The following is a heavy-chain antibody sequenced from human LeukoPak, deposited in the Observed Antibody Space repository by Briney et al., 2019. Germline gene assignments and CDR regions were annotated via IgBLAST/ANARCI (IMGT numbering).Heavy chain of an antibody. V-gene: IGHV3-48*01. D-gene: IGHD3-16*01. Sequence: PGGSLRLSCAASGFTFSSYTINWVRQAPGKGLEWVSYISSGSGTIYYADSVKGRFTISRDNAKNSLYLQMNSLRAEDTAVYYCAGDRNWGFDYWGQGTLVTVSS. CDR1: GFTFSSYT. CDR2: ISSGSGTI. J-gene: IGHJ4*02. CDR3: AGDRNWGFDY.